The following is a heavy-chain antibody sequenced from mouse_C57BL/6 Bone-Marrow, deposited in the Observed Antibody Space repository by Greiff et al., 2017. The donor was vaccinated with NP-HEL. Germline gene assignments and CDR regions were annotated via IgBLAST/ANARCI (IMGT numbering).Heavy chain of an antibody. V-gene: IGHV5-4*03. CDR3: ARALYDGNFDY. CDR2: ISDGGSYT. J-gene: IGHJ2*01. Sequence: EVKLMESGGGLVKPGGSLKLSCAASGFTFSSYAMSWVRQTPEKRLEWVATISDGGSYTYYPDNVKGRFTISRDNAKNNLYLQMSHLKSEDTAMYDCARALYDGNFDYWGQGTTLTVSS. D-gene: IGHD2-1*01. CDR1: GFTFSSYA.